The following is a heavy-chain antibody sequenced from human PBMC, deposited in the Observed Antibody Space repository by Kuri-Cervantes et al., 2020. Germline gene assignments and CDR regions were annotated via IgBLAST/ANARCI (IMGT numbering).Heavy chain of an antibody. V-gene: IGHV4-39*01. CDR3: ARRPPADSSGYHFDY. CDR1: GGSISSSSYY. CDR2: IYYSGST. D-gene: IGHD3-22*01. Sequence: GSLRLSCTVSGGSISSSSYYWGWIRQPPGKGLERIGSIYYSGSTYYNPSLKSRVTISVDTSKNQFSLKLSSVTAADTAVYYCARRPPADSSGYHFDYWGQGTLVTVSS. J-gene: IGHJ4*02.